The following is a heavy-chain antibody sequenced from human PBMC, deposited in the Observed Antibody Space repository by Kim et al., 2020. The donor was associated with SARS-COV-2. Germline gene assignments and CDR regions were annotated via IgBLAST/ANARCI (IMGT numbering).Heavy chain of an antibody. J-gene: IGHJ6*03. Sequence: GGSLRLSCAASGFSFSSYAMTWVRQAPGKGLEWVSAISGGGGTYYADSVKGRFTISRDTSNNTLYLQMNSLRAEDTAIYYCANMGGEYYSYYIDVWGKGTPVTVSS. D-gene: IGHD3-16*01. CDR1: GFSFSSYA. CDR2: ISGGGGT. V-gene: IGHV3-23*01. CDR3: ANMGGEYYSYYIDV.